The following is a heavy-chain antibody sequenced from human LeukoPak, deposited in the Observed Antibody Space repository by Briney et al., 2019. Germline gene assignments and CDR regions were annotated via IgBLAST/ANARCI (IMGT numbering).Heavy chain of an antibody. D-gene: IGHD6-13*01. J-gene: IGHJ6*02. CDR2: INHSGST. CDR3: ARGGGSSSKYYYYYYGMDV. V-gene: IGHV4-34*01. Sequence: SETLSLTCTVSGGSISSYYWSWIRQPPGKGLEWIGEINHSGSTNYNPSLKSRVTISVDTSKNQFSLKLSSVTAADTAVYYCARGGGSSSKYYYYYYGMDVWGQGTTVTVSS. CDR1: GGSISSYY.